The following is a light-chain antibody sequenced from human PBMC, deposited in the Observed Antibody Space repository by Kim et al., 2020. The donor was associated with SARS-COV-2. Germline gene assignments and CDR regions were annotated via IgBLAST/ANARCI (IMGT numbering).Light chain of an antibody. CDR2: NAS. V-gene: IGKV1-5*03. Sequence: SASVGDSDTITCRASQSISDWLAWYQQKPGKAPNHLIYNASTLESGVPSRFSGIGSGTEVSHTISSLQPDDLVTYYCQHYNSYPFPFGQGTKLEI. J-gene: IGKJ2*01. CDR3: QHYNSYPFP. CDR1: QSISDW.